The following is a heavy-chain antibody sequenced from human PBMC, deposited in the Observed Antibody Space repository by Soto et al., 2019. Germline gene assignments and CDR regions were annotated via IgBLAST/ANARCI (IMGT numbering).Heavy chain of an antibody. V-gene: IGHV3-74*03. CDR1: VCTFSGYW. Sequence: PGGSLRLSCASSVCTFSGYWMHCVRQAPGKWLEWVSRIKGDGSGTTYADSVKGRFSISRDNAKNTVYLQMDSLRVEDTAVYYCGGNAIFVRRVPDEYWGQGTPVNVSS. CDR3: GGNAIFVRRVPDEY. J-gene: IGHJ4*02. CDR2: IKGDGSGT. D-gene: IGHD3-10*02.